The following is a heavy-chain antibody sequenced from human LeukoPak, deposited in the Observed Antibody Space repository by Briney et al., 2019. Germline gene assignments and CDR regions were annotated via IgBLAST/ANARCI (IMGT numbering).Heavy chain of an antibody. J-gene: IGHJ3*02. CDR1: GGTFSSYA. CDR2: IIPIFGTA. D-gene: IGHD7-27*01. V-gene: IGHV1-69*06. Sequence: VASVKVSCKASGGTFSSYAISWVRQAPGQGLEWMGGIIPIFGTANYAQKFQGRVTITADKSTSTAYMELSSLRSEDTAVYYCARALGNDAFDIWGQGTMVTVSS. CDR3: ARALGNDAFDI.